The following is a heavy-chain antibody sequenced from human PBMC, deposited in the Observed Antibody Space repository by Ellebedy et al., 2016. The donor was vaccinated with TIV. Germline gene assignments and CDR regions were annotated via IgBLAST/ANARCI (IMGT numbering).Heavy chain of an antibody. J-gene: IGHJ4*02. CDR3: ARSCSPSCWECLEY. CDR2: LTHTGRT. CDR1: AACFNRYY. D-gene: IGHD2-2*01. V-gene: IGHV4-59*13. Sequence: SETLSLTXTVSAACFNRYYWTCIRQPPVNGLEWVGQLTHTGRTTHNPSLQIRVAISLDSSKTQFSLELNSVTAADTAVYFCARSCSPSCWECLEYWGQGVLVTVSS.